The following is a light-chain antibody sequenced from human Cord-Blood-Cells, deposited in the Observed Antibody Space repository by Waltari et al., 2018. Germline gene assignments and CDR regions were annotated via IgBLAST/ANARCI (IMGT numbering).Light chain of an antibody. V-gene: IGKV3-11*01. Sequence: EIVLTHSPASLSSSPGERATPSCTASQSVSSYFTWYQQKPGQAPRLLIYDASNTATGIPARFSGSGSETDFTLTISSLEREDFAVYYCQQRSNWLTFGGGTKVEIQ. CDR2: DAS. J-gene: IGKJ4*01. CDR1: QSVSSY. CDR3: QQRSNWLT.